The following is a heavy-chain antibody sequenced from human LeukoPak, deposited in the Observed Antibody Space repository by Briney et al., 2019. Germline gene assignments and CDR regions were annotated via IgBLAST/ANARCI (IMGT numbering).Heavy chain of an antibody. CDR3: ANTLPNWYFDY. J-gene: IGHJ4*02. D-gene: IGHD7-27*01. CDR1: GFAFGSYA. CDR2: ISHDGDNT. V-gene: IGHV3-30-3*01. Sequence: GGSLRLSCEASGFAFGSYAMHWVRQAPGRGLEWVAVISHDGDNTNSGESVRGRFTLSRDNLKNTLYLQMNSLRAEDTAVYYCANTLPNWYFDYWGQGTLVTVSS.